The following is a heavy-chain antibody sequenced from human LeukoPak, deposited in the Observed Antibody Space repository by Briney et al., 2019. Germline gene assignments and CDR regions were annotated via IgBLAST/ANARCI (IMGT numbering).Heavy chain of an antibody. CDR2: ISGSGGST. V-gene: IGHV3-23*01. CDR1: GFTFSSYA. D-gene: IGHD2-8*02. CDR3: AKDIFYWGLRLDY. Sequence: PGGSLRLSCAASGFTFSSYAMSWVRQAPGKGLEWVSAISGSGGSTYYADSVKGRFTISRDNSKNTLYLQMNSLRAEVTAVYYCAKDIFYWGLRLDYWGQGTLVTVSS. J-gene: IGHJ4*02.